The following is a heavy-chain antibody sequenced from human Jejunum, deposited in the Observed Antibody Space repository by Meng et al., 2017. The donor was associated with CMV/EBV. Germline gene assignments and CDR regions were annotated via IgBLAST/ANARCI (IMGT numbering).Heavy chain of an antibody. CDR1: GVVISHYY. V-gene: IGHV4-59*01. CDR3: ARSSGWMLDY. Sequence: GRLLESGPGLVKPSETMSLTCSLSGVVISHYYWSWIRKPKGKGREWIGYVYSSGSTNYNPSLKSRITISLDASKNQFSLRLTSVTAADTAVYYCARSSGWMLDYWGQGTLVTVSS. D-gene: IGHD6-19*01. J-gene: IGHJ4*02. CDR2: VYSSGST.